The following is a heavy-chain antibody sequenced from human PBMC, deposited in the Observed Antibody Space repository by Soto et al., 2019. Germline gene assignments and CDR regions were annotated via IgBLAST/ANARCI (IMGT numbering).Heavy chain of an antibody. CDR2: FNPKNGNT. Sequence: ASVKVSCKASGYTFTNYGINWLRQARGQGIEWMGWFNPKNGNTNYAQTFEGRLTLTTDTSTSTAFMELSNLRSDDTAFYYFARVNFGATFDSWGQGNLVPVSS. D-gene: IGHD3-10*01. J-gene: IGHJ4*02. CDR3: ARVNFGATFDS. V-gene: IGHV1-18*01. CDR1: GYTFTNYG.